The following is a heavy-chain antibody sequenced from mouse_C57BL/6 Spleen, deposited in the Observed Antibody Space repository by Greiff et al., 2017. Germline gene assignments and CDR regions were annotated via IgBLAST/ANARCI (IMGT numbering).Heavy chain of an antibody. Sequence: DVKLVESGGGLVKPGGSLKLSCAASGFTFSSSAMSWVRQTPEKRLEWVATISDGGSYTYYPDNVKGRFTISRDNAKNNLYLQMSHLKSEDTAMYYCARDEEYYYAMDYWGQGTSVTVSS. CDR1: GFTFSSSA. V-gene: IGHV5-4*01. CDR3: ARDEEYYYAMDY. J-gene: IGHJ4*01. CDR2: ISDGGSYT.